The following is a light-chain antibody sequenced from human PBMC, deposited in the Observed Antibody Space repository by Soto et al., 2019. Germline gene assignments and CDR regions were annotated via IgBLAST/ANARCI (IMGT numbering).Light chain of an antibody. V-gene: IGKV1-39*01. Sequence: DIQISHSPSSLSASVGDRVTITCRSSESIGSYLNWYQQKPGRVPKLLIYAAFRLQSGVPSRFSGSGSETDFTLTIGGLQFEDSATYFCQQSYSPPRTLGLGTKVDIK. J-gene: IGKJ3*01. CDR2: AAF. CDR3: QQSYSPPRT. CDR1: ESIGSY.